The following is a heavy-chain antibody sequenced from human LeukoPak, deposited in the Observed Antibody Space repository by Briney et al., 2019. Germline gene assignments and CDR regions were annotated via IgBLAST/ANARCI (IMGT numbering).Heavy chain of an antibody. D-gene: IGHD3-10*01. CDR1: GDSISSGSYY. V-gene: IGHV4-61*02. Sequence: PSQTLSLTCTVSGDSISSGSYYWSWIRQHAGKGLDWLGRIYTSGSTNYNPSLKSRVTISVDTSKNQFSLKLSSVTAADTAVYYCALGSITMVRGVHRKAFDIWGQGTMVTVSS. CDR2: IYTSGST. J-gene: IGHJ3*02. CDR3: ALGSITMVRGVHRKAFDI.